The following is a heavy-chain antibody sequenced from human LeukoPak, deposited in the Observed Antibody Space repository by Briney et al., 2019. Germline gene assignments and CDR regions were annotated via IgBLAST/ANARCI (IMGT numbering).Heavy chain of an antibody. J-gene: IGHJ4*02. CDR1: GFTFDDYA. CDR2: ISWNSGSI. D-gene: IGHD6-13*01. CDR3: AKDKGSSSWYYFDY. V-gene: IGHV3-9*01. Sequence: GGSLRLSCAASGFTFDDYAMHWVRQAPGKGLEWVSGISWNSGSIGYADSVKGRFTISRDNAKNSLYLQMDSLRAEDTALYYCAKDKGSSSWYYFDYWGQGTLVTVSS.